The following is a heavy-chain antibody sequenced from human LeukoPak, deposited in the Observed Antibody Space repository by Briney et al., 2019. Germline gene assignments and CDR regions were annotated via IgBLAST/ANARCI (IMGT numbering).Heavy chain of an antibody. CDR2: ISWNSGSI. CDR3: AKDGPFYDFWSGYYWFDP. V-gene: IGHV3-9*01. D-gene: IGHD3-3*01. CDR1: GFTFDDYA. J-gene: IGHJ5*02. Sequence: GRSLRLSCAASGFTFDDYAMHWVWQAPGKGLEWVSGISWNSGSIGYADSVKGRFTISRDNAKNSLYLQMNSLRAEDTAVYYCAKDGPFYDFWSGYYWFDPWGQGTLVTVSS.